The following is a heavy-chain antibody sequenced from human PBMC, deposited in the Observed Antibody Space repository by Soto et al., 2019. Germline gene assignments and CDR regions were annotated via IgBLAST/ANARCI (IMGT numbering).Heavy chain of an antibody. J-gene: IGHJ4*02. CDR3: ARVRNNGGDGFFDL. V-gene: IGHV5-51*01. CDR1: GYSFKTFW. D-gene: IGHD2-8*01. CDR2: IYPDDSHT. Sequence: SLKISCRASGYSFKTFWLGWVRQMPGKGLEWMAMIYPDDSHTKYSPSFQGQVTIAVDRSITTAYLQWRSLRASDSGMFYCARVRNNGGDGFFDLWGQGTLVTVSS.